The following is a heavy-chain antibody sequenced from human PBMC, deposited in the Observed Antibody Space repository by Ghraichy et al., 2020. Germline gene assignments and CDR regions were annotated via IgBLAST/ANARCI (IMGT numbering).Heavy chain of an antibody. CDR1: GGSISSYC. D-gene: IGHD2-15*01. CDR3: ARGYCTGGSCYYFDY. Sequence: SENLSLTCNVSGGSISSYCCSWIRQPAGKGLEWIGRICTSGSTNYNPSLKSRVTMSVDTSKNQFSLKLSSVTAADTAVYYCARGYCTGGSCYYFDYWGQGTLVTVSS. J-gene: IGHJ4*02. V-gene: IGHV4-4*07. CDR2: ICTSGST.